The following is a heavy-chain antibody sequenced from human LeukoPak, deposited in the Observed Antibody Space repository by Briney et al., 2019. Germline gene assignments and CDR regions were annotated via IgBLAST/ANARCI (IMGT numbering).Heavy chain of an antibody. J-gene: IGHJ4*02. D-gene: IGHD3-10*01. V-gene: IGHV1-2*02. Sequence: ASVKVSCKASGYTFTGYYMHWVRKAPGQGLEWMGWINPNSGGTNYAQKFQGRITMTRDTSISTAYMELSRLRSDDTAVYYCARVGTGFGEFGYWGQGTLVTVSS. CDR2: INPNSGGT. CDR3: ARVGTGFGEFGY. CDR1: GYTFTGYY.